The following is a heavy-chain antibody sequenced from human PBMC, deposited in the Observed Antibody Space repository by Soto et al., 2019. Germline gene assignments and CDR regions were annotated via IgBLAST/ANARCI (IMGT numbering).Heavy chain of an antibody. V-gene: IGHV3-23*01. D-gene: IGHD2-21*02. CDR1: GFTFSTYA. CDR2: VSASGGNT. CDR3: ARGWGLDN. Sequence: EVQLLESGGGLVQPGGSLRLSCAASGFTFSTYAMSWVRQAPGKGLEWVSTVSASGGNTYYADSVKGRFTISRDNSKNTLFLQMNTLRAEDTAIFYCARGWGLDNWGHGTLVTVSS. J-gene: IGHJ4*01.